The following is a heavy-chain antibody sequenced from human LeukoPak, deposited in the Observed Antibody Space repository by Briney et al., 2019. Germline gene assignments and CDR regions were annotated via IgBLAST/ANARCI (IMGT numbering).Heavy chain of an antibody. V-gene: IGHV4-39*07. CDR3: ARESDRYCSSTSCPNWYDP. D-gene: IGHD2-15*01. J-gene: IGHJ5*02. CDR1: GGSISSATYY. Sequence: SETLSLTCPVLGGSISSATYYWGWIRQPPGKGLERIGTIFYSGSTYYNPSLNSRVTISVDASKNHYSLKLSSVAAADTAVYYCARESDRYCSSTSCPNWYDPWGQGTLVTVSS. CDR2: IFYSGST.